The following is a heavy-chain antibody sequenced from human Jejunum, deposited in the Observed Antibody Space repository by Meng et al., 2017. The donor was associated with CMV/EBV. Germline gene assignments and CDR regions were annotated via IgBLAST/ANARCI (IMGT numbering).Heavy chain of an antibody. CDR3: ARGIDMITYGGVQY. CDR1: GNTFPTPG. J-gene: IGHJ4*02. CDR2: ISIYSCKT. D-gene: IGHD3-16*01. V-gene: IGHV1-18*01. Sequence: GNTFPTPGRKWVRKAPGEGLEWMEWISIYSCKTDCAQRVQGTVTMNTDTSTTTANMNLSSLRSDDTAVYYCARGIDMITYGGVQYWGQGTLVTVSS.